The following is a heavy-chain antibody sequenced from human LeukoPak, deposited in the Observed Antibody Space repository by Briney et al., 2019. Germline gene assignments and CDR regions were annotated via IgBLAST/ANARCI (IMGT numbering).Heavy chain of an antibody. CDR2: ISAYNGNT. Sequence: ASVKVSCKASGYTFTSYGISWVRQAPGRGLEWMGWISAYNGNTNYAQKLQGRVTMTTDTSTSTAYMELRSLRSDDTAVYYCARDHPNYDSSGYFNYWGQGTLVTVSS. CDR3: ARDHPNYDSSGYFNY. V-gene: IGHV1-18*01. CDR1: GYTFTSYG. D-gene: IGHD3-22*01. J-gene: IGHJ4*02.